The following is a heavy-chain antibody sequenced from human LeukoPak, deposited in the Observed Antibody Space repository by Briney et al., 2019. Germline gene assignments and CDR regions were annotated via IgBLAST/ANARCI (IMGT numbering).Heavy chain of an antibody. CDR3: AKAVGSSGYFSRDAFDI. V-gene: IGHV3-23*01. J-gene: IGHJ3*02. Sequence: GGSLRLSYAPSGFTFSSYAMSWVRQAPGKGLEWVAVISGGGSGTYYADSVRGRFTISRDNSKNTVYLQMNSLRAEDTAIYYCAKAVGSSGYFSRDAFDIRGQGTMVTVSS. CDR2: ISGGGSGT. CDR1: GFTFSSYA. D-gene: IGHD3-22*01.